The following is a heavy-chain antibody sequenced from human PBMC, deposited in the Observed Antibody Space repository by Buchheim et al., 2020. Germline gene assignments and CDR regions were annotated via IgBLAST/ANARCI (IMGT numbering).Heavy chain of an antibody. J-gene: IGHJ4*02. CDR1: GFSFSTYW. D-gene: IGHD3-22*01. CDR3: ARKYYSDGTNYKQFLDS. CDR2: INQDGSEK. Sequence: EVQLLESGGGLVQPGGSLRLSCAVSGFSFSTYWMTWVRQAPGKGLEWVANINQDGSEKYSLDSVKGRFTISRDNATSSLYLQMNSLGAEDTAVYYCARKYYSDGTNYKQFLDSWGQGT. V-gene: IGHV3-7*01.